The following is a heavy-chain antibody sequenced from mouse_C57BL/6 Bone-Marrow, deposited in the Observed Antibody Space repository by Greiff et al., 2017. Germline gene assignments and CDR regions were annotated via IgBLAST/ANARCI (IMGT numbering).Heavy chain of an antibody. V-gene: IGHV1-76*01. J-gene: IGHJ4*01. CDR2: IYPGSGNT. CDR3: AHYYGSSGDY. D-gene: IGHD1-1*01. Sequence: VQLQQSGAELVRPGASVKLSCKASGYTFTDYYINWVKQRPGQGLEWIARIYPGSGNTYYNEKFKGKATLTVEKSSSTAFMQLSSLTSEDSAVYVCAHYYGSSGDYWGQGTSVTVSS. CDR1: GYTFTDYY.